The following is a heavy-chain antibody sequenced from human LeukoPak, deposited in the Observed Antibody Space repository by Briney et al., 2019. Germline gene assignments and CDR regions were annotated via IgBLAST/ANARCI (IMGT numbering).Heavy chain of an antibody. D-gene: IGHD6-19*01. Sequence: GSSVKVSCKASGGTFSSYAISWVRQAPGQGLEWMGWISAYNGNTNYAQKLQGRVTMTTDTSTSTAYMELRSLRSDDTAVYYCAGGPYSSGWIAEYFQHWGQGTLVTVSS. CDR1: GGTFSSYA. J-gene: IGHJ1*01. CDR3: AGGPYSSGWIAEYFQH. CDR2: ISAYNGNT. V-gene: IGHV1-18*01.